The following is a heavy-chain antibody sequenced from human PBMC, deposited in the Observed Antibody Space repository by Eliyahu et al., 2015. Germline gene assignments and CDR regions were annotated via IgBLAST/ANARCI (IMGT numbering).Heavy chain of an antibody. CDR2: ISGSGGST. Sequence: EVQLLESGGGLVQPGGSLRLSCAASGFTFSSYAMSWVRQAPGKGLGWVSAISGSGGSTYYADSVKGRFTISRDNSKNTLYLQMNSLRAEDTAVYYCAKEMGSCYSVVCAFDIWGQGTMVTVSS. CDR1: GFTFSSYA. J-gene: IGHJ3*02. D-gene: IGHD2-15*01. V-gene: IGHV3-23*01. CDR3: AKEMGSCYSVVCAFDI.